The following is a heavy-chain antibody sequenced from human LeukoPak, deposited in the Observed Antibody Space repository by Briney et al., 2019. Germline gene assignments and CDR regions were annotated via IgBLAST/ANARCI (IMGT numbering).Heavy chain of an antibody. D-gene: IGHD4-17*01. CDR3: ASYDYGDYELDY. V-gene: IGHV4-30-4*08. J-gene: IGHJ4*02. CDR2: IYYNGST. CDR1: GVSISSGGYY. Sequence: PSQTLSLTCIVSGVSISSGGYYWSWIRHHPRKGLEWIGYIYYNGSTSYNPSLKSRVTMSVDTSKNQFSLKLSSVTAADTAVYYCASYDYGDYELDYWGQGTLVTVSS.